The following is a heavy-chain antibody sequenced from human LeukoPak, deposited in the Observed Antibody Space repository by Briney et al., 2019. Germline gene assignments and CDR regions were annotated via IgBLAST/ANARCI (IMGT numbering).Heavy chain of an antibody. CDR2: ISGSGGST. D-gene: IGHD3/OR15-3a*01. CDR3: AKRGVVIRVILVGFHKEAYYFES. Sequence: GGSLRLSCAVSGITLSNYGMSWICQAPGKGLEWVAGISGSGGSTNYADSVKGRFTISRHNPKNTLYLQMNSLRAEDTAVYFCAKRGVVIRVILVGFHKEAYYFESWGQGALVTVSS. CDR1: GITLSNYG. V-gene: IGHV3-23*01. J-gene: IGHJ4*02.